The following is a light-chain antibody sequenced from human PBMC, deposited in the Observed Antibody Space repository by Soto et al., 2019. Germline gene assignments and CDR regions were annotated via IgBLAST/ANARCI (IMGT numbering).Light chain of an antibody. V-gene: IGLV2-8*01. J-gene: IGLJ1*01. CDR3: SSYAGSNNRGV. CDR2: EVS. CDR1: STDVGGYNY. Sequence: QSALTQPPSASGSPGQSVTISCTGTSTDVGGYNYISWYQHHPGKGPKLIIYEVSERPSGVPDRFSGSKSGNTASLTVSGFQAEEEADYYCSSYAGSNNRGVFGSGTRSPS.